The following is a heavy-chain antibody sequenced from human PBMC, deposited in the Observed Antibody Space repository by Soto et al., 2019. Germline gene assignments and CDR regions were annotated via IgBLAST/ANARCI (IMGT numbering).Heavy chain of an antibody. CDR1: GYTFTSYA. V-gene: IGHV1-3*01. CDR3: ARDLTYSSSHLQNGMDV. D-gene: IGHD6-13*01. Sequence: QVQLVQSGAEVKKPGASVKVSCKASGYTFTSYAMHWVRQAPGQRLAWMGWINAGNGNTKYSQKFQGRVTITRDTSASTAYMELSSLRSEDTAVYYCARDLTYSSSHLQNGMDVWGQGTTVTVSS. CDR2: INAGNGNT. J-gene: IGHJ6*02.